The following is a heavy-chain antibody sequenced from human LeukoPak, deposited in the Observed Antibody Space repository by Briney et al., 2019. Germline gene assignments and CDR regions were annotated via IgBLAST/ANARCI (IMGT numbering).Heavy chain of an antibody. CDR1: GFTFSSYS. CDR3: AHGSAQYYEY. Sequence: GSLRLSCAASGFTFSSYSMNWVRQAPGKGLEWVGRIRSQTAGGTTGFAAPVKGRFSISRDDSKNSLYLQMNSLTSEDTAVYYCAHGSAQYYEYWGQGTLVTVSS. J-gene: IGHJ1*01. V-gene: IGHV3-15*07. CDR2: IRSQTAGGTT. D-gene: IGHD2-15*01.